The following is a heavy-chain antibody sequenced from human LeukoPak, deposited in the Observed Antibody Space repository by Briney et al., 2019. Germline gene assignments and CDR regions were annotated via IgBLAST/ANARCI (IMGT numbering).Heavy chain of an antibody. V-gene: IGHV3-21*01. D-gene: IGHD2-8*01. CDR1: GFTFSSYS. J-gene: IGHJ4*02. Sequence: PGGSLRLSCAASGFTFSSYSMNWVRQAPGKGLEWVSSISSSSSYIYYADSVKGRFTISGDNAKNSLYLQMNSLRAEDTAVYYCATRDIVLMVYPDYWGQGTLVTVSS. CDR2: ISSSSSYI. CDR3: ATRDIVLMVYPDY.